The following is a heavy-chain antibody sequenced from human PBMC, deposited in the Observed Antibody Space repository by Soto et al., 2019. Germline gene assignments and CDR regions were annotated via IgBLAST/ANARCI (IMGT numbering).Heavy chain of an antibody. J-gene: IGHJ2*01. D-gene: IGHD4-17*01. CDR3: ASTTTTVTTSDWYFDL. CDR1: GGTFSSYA. V-gene: IGHV1-69*01. CDR2: IIPIFGTA. Sequence: QVQLVQSGAEVKKPGSSVKVSCKASGGTFSSYAISWVRQAPGQGLEWMGGIIPIFGTADYAQKFQGRVTITADESTSTAYMELSSLRSEDTAVYYCASTTTTVTTSDWYFDLWGRGTLVTVSS.